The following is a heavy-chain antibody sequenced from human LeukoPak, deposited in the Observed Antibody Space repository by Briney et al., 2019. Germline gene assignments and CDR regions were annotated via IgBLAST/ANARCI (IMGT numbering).Heavy chain of an antibody. D-gene: IGHD3-22*01. J-gene: IGHJ4*02. V-gene: IGHV4-34*01. Sequence: SETLSLTCAVYGGSFSGYYWSWIRQPPGKGLEWIGEINHSGSTNYNPSLKGRVTISVDTSKNQFSLKLSSVTAADTAVYYCARLTPEYRPYYYDSSGSTKRYYFDYWGQGTLVTVSS. CDR2: INHSGST. CDR1: GGSFSGYY. CDR3: ARLTPEYRPYYYDSSGSTKRYYFDY.